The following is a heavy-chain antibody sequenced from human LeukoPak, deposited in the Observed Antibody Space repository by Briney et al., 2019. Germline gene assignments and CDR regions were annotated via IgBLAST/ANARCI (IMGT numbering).Heavy chain of an antibody. J-gene: IGHJ6*04. CDR1: GFTVSSNY. CDR3: ARDATATDYDILTGHQSYYSYGMDV. Sequence: GGSLRLSCAASGFTVSSNYMSWVRQAPGKGLEWVSVIYSGGSTYYADSVKGRFTISRDNSKNTLYLQMNSLRAEDTAVYYCARDATATDYDILTGHQSYYSYGMDVWGKGTTVTVSS. V-gene: IGHV3-53*01. CDR2: IYSGGST. D-gene: IGHD3-9*01.